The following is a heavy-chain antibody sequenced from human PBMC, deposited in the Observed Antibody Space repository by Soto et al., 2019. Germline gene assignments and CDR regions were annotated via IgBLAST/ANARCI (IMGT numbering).Heavy chain of an antibody. D-gene: IGHD1-26*01. CDR3: AREEQKNYYYGMDV. Sequence: ASVKVSCKASGYTFTMYGISCVLQSPVQGLEWMGWISAYNGNTNYAQKLQGRVTMTTDTSTSTAYMELRSLRSDDTAVYYCAREEQKNYYYGMDVWGQGTTVTVSS. J-gene: IGHJ6*02. CDR2: ISAYNGNT. V-gene: IGHV1-18*04. CDR1: GYTFTMYG.